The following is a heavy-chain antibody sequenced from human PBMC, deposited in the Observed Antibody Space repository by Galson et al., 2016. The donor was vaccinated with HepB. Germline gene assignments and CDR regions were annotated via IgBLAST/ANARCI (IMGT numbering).Heavy chain of an antibody. J-gene: IGHJ6*02. CDR2: INPNSGRT. Sequence: SGYTFTGYFIHWVRQAPGQGLEWMGWINPNSGRTNYAEKFQEWVTMTRDTSISTAYMELSRLTSDDTAVYYCARSATYCSGGSCYSDYSGMDVWGQGTTVTVSS. CDR1: GYTFTGYF. V-gene: IGHV1-2*04. CDR3: ARSATYCSGGSCYSDYSGMDV. D-gene: IGHD2-15*01.